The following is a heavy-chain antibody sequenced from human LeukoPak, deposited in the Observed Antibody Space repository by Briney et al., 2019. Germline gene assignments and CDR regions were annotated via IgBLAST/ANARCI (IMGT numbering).Heavy chain of an antibody. CDR2: IDPSDSYT. CDR1: GYSFTNYW. V-gene: IGHV5-10-1*01. J-gene: IGHJ4*02. CDR3: ARQGGGSGYYYEDY. Sequence: RESLKISCKGSGYSFTNYWINWVRQMPGKGLEWMGRIDPSDSYTSNSPSFQGHVTISADKSISTAYLQWRSLKASDTAMYYCARQGGGSGYYYEDYWGQGTLVTVSS. D-gene: IGHD3-22*01.